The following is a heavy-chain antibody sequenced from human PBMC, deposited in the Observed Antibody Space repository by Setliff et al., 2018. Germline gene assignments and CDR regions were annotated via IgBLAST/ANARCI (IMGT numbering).Heavy chain of an antibody. D-gene: IGHD5-18*01. CDR2: ISYDGINK. J-gene: IGHJ4*02. V-gene: IGHV3-30*07. CDR1: GFTFARFA. CDR3: ARDNWVDSVMVTEKGEF. Sequence: GGSLRLSCAASGFTFARFAMHWVRQAPDKGLEWVAVISYDGINKYYADSVKGRFTISRDDARSTMYLQMNRLRAEDTAVYYCARDNWVDSVMVTEKGEFWGQGTLVTVSS.